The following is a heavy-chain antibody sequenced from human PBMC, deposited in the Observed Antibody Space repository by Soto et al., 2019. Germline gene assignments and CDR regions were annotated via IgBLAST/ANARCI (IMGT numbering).Heavy chain of an antibody. V-gene: IGHV5-51*01. CDR1: GYSFTTYW. CDR2: IYPGDSDT. CDR3: SRVPGYGGLNWYFDL. Sequence: PGESLKISCKGSGYSFTTYWIAWVRQMPGKGLEWVGIIYPGDSDTRYSPSFQGQVTISRDNSKNTLYLEMNGLRTEDTAVYYCSRVPGYGGLNWYFDLWGRGILVTVSS. D-gene: IGHD4-17*01. J-gene: IGHJ2*01.